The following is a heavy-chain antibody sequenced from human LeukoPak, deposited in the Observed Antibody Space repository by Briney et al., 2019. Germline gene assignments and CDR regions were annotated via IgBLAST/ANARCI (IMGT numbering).Heavy chain of an antibody. D-gene: IGHD2-2*01. CDR2: IYYSGST. V-gene: IGHV4-59*01. Sequence: SETLSLTCTVSGGSLSSYYWSWIRQPPGKGLEWIGYIYYSGSTNYNPSLKSRVTISVDTSKNQFSLKLSSVTAADTAVYYCTRGAPFICSSTSCMDYWGQGTLVTVSS. CDR3: TRGAPFICSSTSCMDY. J-gene: IGHJ4*02. CDR1: GGSLSSYY.